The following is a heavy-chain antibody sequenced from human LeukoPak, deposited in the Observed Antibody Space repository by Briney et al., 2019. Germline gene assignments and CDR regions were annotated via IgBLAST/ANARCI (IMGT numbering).Heavy chain of an antibody. CDR1: GYTFTSYD. CDR3: ASIRRSSGWYNSWFDP. J-gene: IGHJ5*02. V-gene: IGHV1-8*01. CDR2: MNPNSGNT. Sequence: ASVKVSCKASGYTFTSYDINWVRQATGQGLEWMGWMNPNSGNTGYAQKFQGRVTMTRNTSISTAYMELSSLRSEDTSVYYCASIRRSSGWYNSWFDPWGQGTLVTVSS. D-gene: IGHD6-19*01.